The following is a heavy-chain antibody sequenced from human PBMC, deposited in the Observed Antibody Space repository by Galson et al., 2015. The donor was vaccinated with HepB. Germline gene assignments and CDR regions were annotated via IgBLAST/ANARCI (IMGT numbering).Heavy chain of an antibody. CDR3: AILPTGSGRRAIDY. D-gene: IGHD2-8*02. Sequence: SVKVSCKASGGTFSSYPITWVRQAPGQGLEWMGRIIPIFAAPIYAQKFQGRVTITAAESTRTAYMELSSLGSEDTAVYYCAILPTGSGRRAIDYWGQGTLVTVSS. J-gene: IGHJ4*02. CDR2: IIPIFAAP. V-gene: IGHV1-69*13. CDR1: GGTFSSYP.